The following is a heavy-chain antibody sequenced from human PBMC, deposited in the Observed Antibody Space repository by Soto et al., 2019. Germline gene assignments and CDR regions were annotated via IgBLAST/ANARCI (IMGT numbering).Heavy chain of an antibody. V-gene: IGHV1-3*01. CDR2: INAGNGNT. Sequence: QVQLVQSGAEVKKPGASVKVSCKASGYTFTSYAMHWVRQAPGQRLEWMGWINAGNGNTKYSQKFQGRVTITRDTSASTAYMELSSLRSEDTAVYYGARSSGYYYVDYWGQGTRVTVSS. D-gene: IGHD3-22*01. J-gene: IGHJ4*02. CDR1: GYTFTSYA. CDR3: ARSSGYYYVDY.